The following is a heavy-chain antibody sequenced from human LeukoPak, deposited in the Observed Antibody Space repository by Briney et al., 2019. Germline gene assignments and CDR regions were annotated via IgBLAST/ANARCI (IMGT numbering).Heavy chain of an antibody. Sequence: SVKVSCKASGGTFSSYAISWVRQAPGQGLEWMGGIIPIFGTANYAQKFQGRVTITADESTSTAYMELSSLRSEDTAVYYCARGVASSSRISNWFDPWGQGTLVTVSS. J-gene: IGHJ5*02. V-gene: IGHV1-69*13. CDR3: ARGVASSSRISNWFDP. D-gene: IGHD6-13*01. CDR2: IIPIFGTA. CDR1: GGTFSSYA.